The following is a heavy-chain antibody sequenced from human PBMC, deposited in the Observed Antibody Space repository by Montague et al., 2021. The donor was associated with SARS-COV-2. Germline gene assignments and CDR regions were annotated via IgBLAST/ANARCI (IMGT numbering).Heavy chain of an antibody. CDR3: ARDLLRYCSSTSCYNDAFDM. V-gene: IGHV4-4*02. CDR2: HSGST. J-gene: IGHJ3*02. D-gene: IGHD2-2*01. Sequence: HSGSTNYNPSLKSRVTISVDKSKNQFSLKLSSVTAADTAVYYCARDLLRYCSSTSCYNDAFDMWGKGTMVTGSA.